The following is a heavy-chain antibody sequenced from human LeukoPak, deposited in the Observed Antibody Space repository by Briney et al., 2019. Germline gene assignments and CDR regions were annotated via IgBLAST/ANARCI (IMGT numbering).Heavy chain of an antibody. J-gene: IGHJ4*02. D-gene: IGHD2-21*02. Sequence: PGWSLRLSCAAPGFTFSDYYMSWIRQAPGKGLEWVSYISSSSSTIYYADSVKGRFTISRDNAKNSLYLQMNSLRDEDTAVYYCARGDDIVVVTGSDYWGQGTLVTVSS. CDR1: GFTFSDYY. CDR3: ARGDDIVVVTGSDY. CDR2: ISSSSSTI. V-gene: IGHV3-11*04.